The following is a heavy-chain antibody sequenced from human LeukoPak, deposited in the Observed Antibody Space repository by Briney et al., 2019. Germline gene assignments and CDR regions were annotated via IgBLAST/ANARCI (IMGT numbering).Heavy chain of an antibody. CDR3: ARDRGGPGAFDI. CDR2: VHLSGRT. V-gene: IGHV4-4*02. CDR1: GGSISTTNW. J-gene: IGHJ3*02. D-gene: IGHD2-15*01. Sequence: PSETLSLTCGVSGGSISTTNWWTWVRQPPGEGLEWIGEVHLSGRTHYNPSLESRVTMSLDTSKNQLSLKLTSVTAADTAVYFCARDRGGPGAFDIWGLGTMVTVSS.